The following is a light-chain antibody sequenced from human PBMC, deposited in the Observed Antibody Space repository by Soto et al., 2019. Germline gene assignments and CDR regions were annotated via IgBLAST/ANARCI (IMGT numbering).Light chain of an antibody. CDR1: SSNIGSNY. V-gene: IGLV1-47*01. CDR3: AAWDDSLSGPV. CDR2: KDN. Sequence: QPVLTQPPSASGTPGQRVSISCSGSSSNIGSNYVYWYQQLPGAAPKLLMYKDNQRPSGVPDRFSGSKSGTSASLAISALRSGDEADYYCAAWDDSLSGPVFGGGTQLTVL. J-gene: IGLJ7*01.